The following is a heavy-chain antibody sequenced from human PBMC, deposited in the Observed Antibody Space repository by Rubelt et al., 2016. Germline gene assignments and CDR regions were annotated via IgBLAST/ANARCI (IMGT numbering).Heavy chain of an antibody. Sequence: QVQLQQWGAGLLKPSETLSLTCAVYGGSFRSSSYYWGWIRQPPGKGLEWIGSIYYSGSTYYNPSLMGGVTISGDTSKNQFSLKLSSVTAADTAVYYCARHTSTVAGRNSAFDIWGQGTMVTVSS. CDR1: GGSFRSSSYY. J-gene: IGHJ3*02. D-gene: IGHD6-19*01. CDR2: IYYSGST. CDR3: ARHTSTVAGRNSAFDI. V-gene: IGHV4-39*01.